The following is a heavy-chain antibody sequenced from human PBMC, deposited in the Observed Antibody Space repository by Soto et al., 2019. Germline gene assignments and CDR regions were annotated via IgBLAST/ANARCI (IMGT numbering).Heavy chain of an antibody. CDR1: GLSFSDKY. J-gene: IGHJ4*02. D-gene: IGHD6-13*01. CDR2: ISDSSTST. V-gene: IGHV3-11*06. Sequence: GGSLRLSCEVSGLSFSDKYMSWIRQAPGKGLEWVSYISDSSTSTNYAESVKGRFTISRDNAKKSLYLQMNSLRVEDTAVYYCTRGGSGNWSPYFDYWGQGILVTV. CDR3: TRGGSGNWSPYFDY.